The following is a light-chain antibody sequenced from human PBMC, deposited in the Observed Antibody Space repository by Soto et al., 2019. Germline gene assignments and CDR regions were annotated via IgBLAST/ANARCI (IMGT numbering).Light chain of an antibody. CDR2: SHD. J-gene: IGLJ3*02. CDR1: SSNIGSNT. Sequence: SVLTQPPSACGTPAQTITISCSGSSSNIGSNTVHWYQQLPGTAPELLICSHDQRPSGVPDRFSGSKSGTSASLAISRLQSDEEAEYYGATWDASLQSPLFGGGTKGTVL. CDR3: ATWDASLQSPL. V-gene: IGLV1-44*01.